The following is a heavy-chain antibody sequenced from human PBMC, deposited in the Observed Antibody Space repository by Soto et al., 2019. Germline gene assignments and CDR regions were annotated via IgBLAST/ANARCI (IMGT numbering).Heavy chain of an antibody. V-gene: IGHV3-30*04. CDR3: ARDRAMVRGVIITTFDY. CDR2: ISYDGSNK. Sequence: GGSLRLSCAASGFTFSSYAMHWVRQAPGKGLEWVAVISYDGSNKYYADSVKGRFTISRDNSKNTLYLQMNSLRAEDTAVYYCARDRAMVRGVIITTFDYWGQGTLVTVSS. J-gene: IGHJ4*02. D-gene: IGHD3-10*01. CDR1: GFTFSSYA.